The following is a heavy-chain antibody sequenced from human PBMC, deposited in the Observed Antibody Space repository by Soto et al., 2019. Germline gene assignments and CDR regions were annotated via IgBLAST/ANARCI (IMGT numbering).Heavy chain of an antibody. Sequence: GGSLRLSCAASGFTFNIYVMTWVRQAPGKGLEWVSTTGATGRTTYYSDSVKGRFTVSRDNSKNTLDLQMSNLRAEDTAVYYCATVHNTSRSFDYWGQGTLVTVSS. V-gene: IGHV3-23*01. CDR1: GFTFNIYV. J-gene: IGHJ4*02. CDR2: TGATGRTT. CDR3: ATVHNTSRSFDY. D-gene: IGHD1-20*01.